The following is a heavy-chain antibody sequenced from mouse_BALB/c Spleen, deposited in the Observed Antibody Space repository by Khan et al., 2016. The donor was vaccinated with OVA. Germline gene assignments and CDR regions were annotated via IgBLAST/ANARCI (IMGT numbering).Heavy chain of an antibody. D-gene: IGHD1-1*01. V-gene: IGHV5-9-3*01. J-gene: IGHJ3*01. CDR1: GFTFSTYA. Sequence: EVELVESGGDLVKPGGSLKLSCAASGFTFSTYAMSWVRQTPEKRLEWVATISSDGDYIYYPDSVKGRFTISRDHAKNTLYLQMSSLRSEDTAMYYCARHNYGPFAYWGQGTLVTVSA. CDR2: ISSDGDYI. CDR3: ARHNYGPFAY.